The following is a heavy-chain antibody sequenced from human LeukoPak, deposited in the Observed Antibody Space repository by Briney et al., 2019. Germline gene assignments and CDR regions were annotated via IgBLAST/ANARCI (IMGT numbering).Heavy chain of an antibody. Sequence: GGSLRLSCAASGFTFSNAWMSWVRQAPGKGLEWVGRIKSKTDGGTTDYAAPVKGRFTISRDDSKNTLYLQMNSLRAEDTAVYYCAKGPRTVRFGDRHKGMFDYWGRGTLVTVSS. CDR3: AKGPRTVRFGDRHKGMFDY. CDR2: IKSKTDGGTT. D-gene: IGHD3-10*01. J-gene: IGHJ4*02. V-gene: IGHV3-15*01. CDR1: GFTFSNAW.